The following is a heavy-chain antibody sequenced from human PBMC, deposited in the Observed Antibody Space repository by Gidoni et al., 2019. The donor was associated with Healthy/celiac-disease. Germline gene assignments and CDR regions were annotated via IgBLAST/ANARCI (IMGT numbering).Heavy chain of an antibody. V-gene: IGHV3-11*05. CDR1: GLPFSDYY. D-gene: IGHD3-9*01. CDR2: ISSSSSYT. J-gene: IGHJ4*02. CDR3: ARVRSLTGYYLDY. Sequence: QVQLVESGGGLVKPGGSLRLSCAASGLPFSDYYMSWIRQAPGKGLEWVSYISSSSSYTNYADSVKGRFTISRDNAKNSLYLQMNSLRAEDTAVYYCARVRSLTGYYLDYWGQGTLVTVSS.